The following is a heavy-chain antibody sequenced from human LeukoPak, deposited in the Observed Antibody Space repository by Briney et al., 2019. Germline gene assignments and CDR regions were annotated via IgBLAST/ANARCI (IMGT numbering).Heavy chain of an antibody. CDR1: GYTFTGYY. CDR2: INPNSGGT. V-gene: IGHV1-2*02. D-gene: IGHD3-10*01. J-gene: IGHJ4*02. Sequence: VASVKVSCKASGYTFTGYYMHWVRQAPGQGLEWMGWINPNSGGTNYAQKFQGRVTMTRDTSISTAYMELSRLRSDDTAVYYCARDHHGSGSYYKGDVPTDYWGQGTLVTVSS. CDR3: ARDHHGSGSYYKGDVPTDY.